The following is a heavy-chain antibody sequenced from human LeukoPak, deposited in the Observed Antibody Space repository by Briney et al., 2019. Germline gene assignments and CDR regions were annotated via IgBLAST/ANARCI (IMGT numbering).Heavy chain of an antibody. Sequence: PGGSLRLSCAASGFTFSNYWMHWVRHAPGKGLVWVSRIDTDGGDTSYADSVKGRFTISRDNAKNTLYLQMNNLRAEDTAMYYCTRDRYPAAREFDYWGQGTLVTVSS. J-gene: IGHJ4*02. D-gene: IGHD2-2*01. CDR2: IDTDGGDT. V-gene: IGHV3-74*01. CDR1: GFTFSNYW. CDR3: TRDRYPAAREFDY.